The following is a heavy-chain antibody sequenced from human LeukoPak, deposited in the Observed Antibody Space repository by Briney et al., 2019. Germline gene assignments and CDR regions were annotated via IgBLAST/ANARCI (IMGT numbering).Heavy chain of an antibody. J-gene: IGHJ4*02. D-gene: IGHD3-22*01. CDR1: GFTFSSYW. V-gene: IGHV3-21*01. CDR3: ASGNYYDSSGYDY. CDR2: ISSSSSYI. Sequence: GGSLRLSCAASGFTFSSYWMSWVRQAPGKGLEWVSSISSSSSYIYYADSVKGRFTISRDNAKNSLYLQMNSLRAEDTTVYYCASGNYYDSSGYDYWGQGTLVTVSS.